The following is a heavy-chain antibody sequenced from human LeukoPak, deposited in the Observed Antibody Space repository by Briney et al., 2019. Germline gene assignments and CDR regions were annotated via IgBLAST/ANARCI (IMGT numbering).Heavy chain of an antibody. CDR1: GYTFTSYG. D-gene: IGHD3-16*02. Sequence: GASVKVSCKASGYTFTSYGISWVRQAPGQGLEWTGWISAYNGNTNYAQKLQGRVTMTTDTSTSTAYMELRSLRSDDTAVYYCARDRLYDYVWGSYRGEFDYWGQGTLVTVSS. CDR2: ISAYNGNT. CDR3: ARDRLYDYVWGSYRGEFDY. J-gene: IGHJ4*02. V-gene: IGHV1-18*01.